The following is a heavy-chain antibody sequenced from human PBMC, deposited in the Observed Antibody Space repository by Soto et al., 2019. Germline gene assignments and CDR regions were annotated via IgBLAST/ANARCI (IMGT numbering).Heavy chain of an antibody. J-gene: IGHJ6*02. CDR3: AGDKTDYDFWSGPFGGMDV. CDR2: IYYSGST. V-gene: IGHV4-31*03. CDR1: GGSISSGGYY. D-gene: IGHD3-3*01. Sequence: SETLSLTCTVSGGSISSGGYYWSWIRQHPGKGLEWIGYIYYSGSTYYNPSLKSRVTISVDTSKNQFSLKLSSVTAADTAVYYCAGDKTDYDFWSGPFGGMDVWGQGTTVTVSS.